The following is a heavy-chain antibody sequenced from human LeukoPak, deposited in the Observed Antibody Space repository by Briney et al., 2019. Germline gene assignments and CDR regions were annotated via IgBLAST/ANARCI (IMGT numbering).Heavy chain of an antibody. V-gene: IGHV3-53*01. J-gene: IGHJ4*02. CDR1: GFTFSSYA. Sequence: GGSLRLSCAASGFTFSSYAMSWVRQAPGKGLEWVSVIYSGGSTYYADSVKGRFTISRDNSKNTLYLQMNSLRAEDTAVYYCARLIGVGATSYFDYWGQGTLVTVSS. CDR2: IYSGGST. CDR3: ARLIGVGATSYFDY. D-gene: IGHD1-26*01.